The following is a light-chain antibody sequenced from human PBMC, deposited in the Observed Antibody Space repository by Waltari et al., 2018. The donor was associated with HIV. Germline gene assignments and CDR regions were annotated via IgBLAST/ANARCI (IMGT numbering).Light chain of an antibody. Sequence: QSALTQPASVSGSPGQSITVSCTGDVETYDLVSWYQVHPGRAPKLILHDVTKRPSGVSSRFSASKSGNTASLTISGLEAEDESLYYCCTFSGRSSTWVFGGGTQVTVL. J-gene: IGLJ3*02. CDR3: CTFSGRSSTWV. CDR1: DVETYDL. V-gene: IGLV2-23*02. CDR2: DVT.